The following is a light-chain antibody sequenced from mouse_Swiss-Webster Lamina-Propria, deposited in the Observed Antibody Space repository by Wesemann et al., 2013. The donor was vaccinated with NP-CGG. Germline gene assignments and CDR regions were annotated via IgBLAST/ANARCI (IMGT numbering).Light chain of an antibody. CDR3: QNDHSYPLT. V-gene: IGKV8-28*01. J-gene: IGKJ5*01. CDR1: QSLLNSGNQRTT. CDR2: GAS. Sequence: DIVMTQSPSSLSVSAGEKVTMSCKSSQSLLNSGNQRTTWPGTSRNQGQPPKLLIYGASTRESGVPDRFTGSGSGTDFTLTISSVQAEDLAVYYCQNDHSYPLTFGAGTKLELK.